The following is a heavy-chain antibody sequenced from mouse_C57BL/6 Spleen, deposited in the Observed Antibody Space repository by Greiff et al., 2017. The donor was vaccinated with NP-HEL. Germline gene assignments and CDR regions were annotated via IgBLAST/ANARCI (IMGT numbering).Heavy chain of an antibody. CDR3: ARKGENWDEDAMDY. J-gene: IGHJ4*01. CDR2: ISNGGGST. V-gene: IGHV5-12*01. CDR1: GFTFSDYY. Sequence: EVKVVESGGGLVQPGGSLKLSCAASGFTFSDYYMYWVRQTPEKRLEWVAYISNGGGSTYYPDTVKGRFTISRDNAKNTLYLQMSRLKSEDTAMYYCARKGENWDEDAMDYWGQGTSVTVSS. D-gene: IGHD4-1*01.